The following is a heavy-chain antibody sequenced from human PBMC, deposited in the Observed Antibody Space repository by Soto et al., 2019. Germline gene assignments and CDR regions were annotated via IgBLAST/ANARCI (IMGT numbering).Heavy chain of an antibody. CDR3: ASTGYSSGWYYFDY. CDR1: GYTFTSYG. D-gene: IGHD6-19*01. J-gene: IGHJ4*02. V-gene: IGHV1-18*01. Sequence: ASVKVSCKASGYTFTSYGISWVRQAPGQGLEWMGWISAYNGNTNYAQKLQGRVTMTTDTSTSTAYTELRSLRSDDTAVYYCASTGYSSGWYYFDYWGQGTLVTVSS. CDR2: ISAYNGNT.